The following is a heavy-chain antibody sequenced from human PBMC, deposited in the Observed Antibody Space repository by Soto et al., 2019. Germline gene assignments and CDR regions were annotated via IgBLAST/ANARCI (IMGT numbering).Heavy chain of an antibody. Sequence: SGGSLRLSCAASGFTFSTYGMHWVRQAPGKGLEWVAVISYDGSKKDYADSVKGRFTISRDNSKYTLYLQTNSLRAEDTAVYYCAKSYYDGSGSYWIDQWGHGTLVTVSS. CDR3: AKSYYDGSGSYWIDQ. J-gene: IGHJ5*02. D-gene: IGHD3-22*01. CDR1: GFTFSTYG. CDR2: ISYDGSKK. V-gene: IGHV3-30*18.